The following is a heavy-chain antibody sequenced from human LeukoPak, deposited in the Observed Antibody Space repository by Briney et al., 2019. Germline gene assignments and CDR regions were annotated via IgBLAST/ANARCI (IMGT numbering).Heavy chain of an antibody. CDR1: GFTFSSYG. CDR2: IWYDGSNK. J-gene: IGHJ4*02. CDR3: ARDRAAADLDY. D-gene: IGHD6-13*01. Sequence: GRSLRLSCAAFGFTFSSYGMLWVRQAPGKGLEWVAVIWYDGSNKFYADSVKGRFTISRDNSKNTLYLQMNSLRAEDTAVYYCARDRAAADLDYWGQGTLVTVSS. V-gene: IGHV3-33*01.